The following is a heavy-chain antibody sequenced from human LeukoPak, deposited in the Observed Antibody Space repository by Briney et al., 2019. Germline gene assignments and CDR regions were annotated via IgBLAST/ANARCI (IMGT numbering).Heavy chain of an antibody. CDR3: ASEVMVRGVIIWFDP. D-gene: IGHD3-10*01. J-gene: IGHJ5*02. CDR2: IIPILGIA. Sequence: EASVKVSCKASGGTFSSYAISWVRQAPGQGLEWMGRIIPILGIANYAQKFQGRVTITADKSTSTAYMELSSLRSEDTAVYYCASEVMVRGVIIWFDPWGQGTLVTVSS. V-gene: IGHV1-69*04. CDR1: GGTFSSYA.